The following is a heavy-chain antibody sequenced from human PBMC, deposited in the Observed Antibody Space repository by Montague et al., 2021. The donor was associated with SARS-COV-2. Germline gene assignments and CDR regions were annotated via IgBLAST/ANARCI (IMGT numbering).Heavy chain of an antibody. Sequence: TLSLTCTVSGGSINSGGYYWSWIRQHPGKGLEWIGYIYYIGSTYSNPSLKIRLTISVDTSKNQFSLKLSSVTAADTAVYYCARVHFVSSGWYPDAFDIWGQGTMVTVSS. CDR2: IYYIGST. V-gene: IGHV4-31*03. CDR3: ARVHFVSSGWYPDAFDI. D-gene: IGHD6-19*01. CDR1: GGSINSGGYY. J-gene: IGHJ3*02.